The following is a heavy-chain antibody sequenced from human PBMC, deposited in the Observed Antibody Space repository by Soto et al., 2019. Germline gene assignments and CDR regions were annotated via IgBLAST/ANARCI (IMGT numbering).Heavy chain of an antibody. CDR2: ISWNSGSI. CDR1: GFTFDDYA. V-gene: IGHV3-9*01. CDR3: AKDLAAAGIMYYYGMDV. D-gene: IGHD6-13*01. J-gene: IGHJ6*02. Sequence: EVQLVESGGGLVQPGRSLRLSCAASGFTFDDYAMHWVRQAPGKGLEWVSGISWNSGSIGYADSVKGRFTISRDNAKNSLYLQMNSLRAEDTALYYCAKDLAAAGIMYYYGMDVWGQGTTVTVSS.